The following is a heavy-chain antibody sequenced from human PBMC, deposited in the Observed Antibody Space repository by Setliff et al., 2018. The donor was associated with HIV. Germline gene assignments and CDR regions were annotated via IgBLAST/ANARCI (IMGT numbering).Heavy chain of an antibody. Sequence: ASVKVSCKTSGYSFTSYTMHWLRQAPGQRPEWMGWISAYNDNTNYAQKLQGRVTMTTDTSTSTAYMELRSLRSDDTAVYYCARDLGYCSSTSCYGSDYYMDVWGKGTTVTVSS. CDR1: GYSFTSYT. CDR2: ISAYNDNT. D-gene: IGHD2-2*01. CDR3: ARDLGYCSSTSCYGSDYYMDV. V-gene: IGHV1-18*04. J-gene: IGHJ6*03.